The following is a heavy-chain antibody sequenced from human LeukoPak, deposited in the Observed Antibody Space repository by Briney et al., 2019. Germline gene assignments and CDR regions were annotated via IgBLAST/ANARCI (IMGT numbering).Heavy chain of an antibody. CDR3: VKGVWVMSGVTIDYFRN. D-gene: IGHD3-10*01. CDR1: GFTFRDYA. V-gene: IGHV3-23*01. J-gene: IGHJ1*01. CDR2: ISRDGESM. Sequence: GGSLRLSCAASGFTFRDYAMSWVRQAPGGRLEWVSGISRDGESMYYAESVRGRFTVSRDNSKNTVHLQMDSLRAEDMATFYCVKGVWVMSGVTIDYFRNWGQGTLFAVSS.